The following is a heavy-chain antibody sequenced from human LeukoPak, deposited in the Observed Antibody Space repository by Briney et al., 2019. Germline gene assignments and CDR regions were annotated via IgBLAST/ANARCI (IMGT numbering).Heavy chain of an antibody. CDR1: GFTFSSNA. Sequence: GGSLRLSCAASGFTFSSNAMHWVRQAPGKGLEWVAVISYGGSNKYYADSVKGRFTISRDNSKNTLYLQMNSLRAEDTAVYYCARGTSYWGQGTLVTVSS. CDR3: ARGTSY. D-gene: IGHD2-2*01. J-gene: IGHJ4*02. V-gene: IGHV3-30-3*01. CDR2: ISYGGSNK.